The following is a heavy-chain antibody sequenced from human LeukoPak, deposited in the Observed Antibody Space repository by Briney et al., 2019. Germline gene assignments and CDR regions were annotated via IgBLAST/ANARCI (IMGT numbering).Heavy chain of an antibody. J-gene: IGHJ4*02. V-gene: IGHV4-59*08. D-gene: IGHD4-11*01. Sequence: PSETLSLTCTVSGGSISNYYWSWIRQPPGRGLEWIGCIYFRGDTKYNPSLKSRVTISVDTSKNQFSLEVSSVTAADTAVYYCARHPYSNFVLDYWGQGTLVTVSS. CDR3: ARHPYSNFVLDY. CDR1: GGSISNYY. CDR2: IYFRGDT.